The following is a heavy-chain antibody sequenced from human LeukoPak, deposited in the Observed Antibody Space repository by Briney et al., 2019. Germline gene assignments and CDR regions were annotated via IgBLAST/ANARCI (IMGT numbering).Heavy chain of an antibody. J-gene: IGHJ4*02. CDR2: ISSSGSTI. D-gene: IGHD3-10*01. CDR1: GFTFSDYY. CDR3: ANYYYGSGSYFDY. V-gene: IGHV3-11*04. Sequence: GTLRLSCAASGFTFSDYYMSWIRQAPGKGLEWVSYISSSGSTIYYADSVKGRFTISRDNAKNSLYLQMNSLRAEDTAVYYCANYYYGSGSYFDYWGQGTLVTVSS.